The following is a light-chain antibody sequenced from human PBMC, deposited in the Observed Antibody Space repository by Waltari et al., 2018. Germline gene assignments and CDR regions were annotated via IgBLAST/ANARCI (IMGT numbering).Light chain of an antibody. CDR3: QSYDSSLSASV. V-gene: IGLV1-40*01. J-gene: IGLJ2*01. CDR1: RPNIGAGCD. CDR2: VNN. Sequence: SVLTQPPSVSGAPGQRVTISCAGTRPNIGAGCDVPWYQHLPGTAPKLLIYVNNNRPSGVPDRFSGSKSGTSASLAITGLQAEDEADYYCQSYDSSLSASVFGGGTKVTVL.